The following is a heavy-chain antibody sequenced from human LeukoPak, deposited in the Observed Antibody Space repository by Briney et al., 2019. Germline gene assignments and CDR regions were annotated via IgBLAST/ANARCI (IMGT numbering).Heavy chain of an antibody. CDR3: ARGGDGYNYGLDY. CDR2: IYYSGST. D-gene: IGHD5-24*01. CDR1: GGSISSYY. Sequence: SETLSLTCTVSGGSISSYYWSWIRQPPGKGLEWIGYIYYSGSTNYNPSLKSRVTISVDTSKNQFSLKLSSVTAADTAVYYCARGGDGYNYGLDYWGQGTLVTVSS. V-gene: IGHV4-59*01. J-gene: IGHJ4*02.